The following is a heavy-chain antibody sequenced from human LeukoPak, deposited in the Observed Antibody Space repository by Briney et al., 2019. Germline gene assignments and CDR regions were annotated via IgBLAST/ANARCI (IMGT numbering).Heavy chain of an antibody. D-gene: IGHD3-22*01. V-gene: IGHV4-59*01. CDR3: AREGHYDSSGDAFDF. CDR2: IYYSGST. Sequence: SETLSLTCTVSGGSISSYYWSWIRQPPGKGLEWIGYIYYSGSTSYNPSLKSRVTISVDTSKNQFSLKLSSVTAADTAVYYCAREGHYDSSGDAFDFWGQGTMVTVSS. CDR1: GGSISSYY. J-gene: IGHJ3*01.